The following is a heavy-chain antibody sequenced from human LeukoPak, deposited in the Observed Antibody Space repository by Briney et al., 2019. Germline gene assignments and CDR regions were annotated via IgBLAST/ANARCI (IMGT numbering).Heavy chain of an antibody. CDR1: GYTFTGCY. J-gene: IGHJ5*02. V-gene: IGHV1-2*02. CDR3: ARADIVVVPAAMPSVKFDP. D-gene: IGHD2-2*01. CDR2: INPNSGGA. Sequence: ASVKVSCKASGYTFTGCYMHWVRQAPGQGLEWMGWINPNSGGANYAQKFQGRVTMTRDTSISTAYMELSRLRSDDTAVYYCARADIVVVPAAMPSVKFDPWGQGTLVTVSS.